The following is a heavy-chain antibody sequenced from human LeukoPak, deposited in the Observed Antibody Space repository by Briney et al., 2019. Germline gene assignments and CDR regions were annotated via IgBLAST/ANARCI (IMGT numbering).Heavy chain of an antibody. J-gene: IGHJ4*02. CDR3: ARQKDSPSFPCYFDL. Sequence: SETLSLTRTVSGGSISSGGYYWSWIRQHPGEGLEWIGYIYYSGSTYYNPPLKSRVTISVDTSKNQFSLKLSSVTAADRAVYYCARQKDSPSFPCYFDLWGQGSLVTVSS. CDR1: GGSISSGGYY. CDR2: IYYSGST. D-gene: IGHD2-15*01. V-gene: IGHV4-39*01.